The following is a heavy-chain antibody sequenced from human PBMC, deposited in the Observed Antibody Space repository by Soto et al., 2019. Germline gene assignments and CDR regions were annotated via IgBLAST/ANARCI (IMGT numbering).Heavy chain of an antibody. J-gene: IGHJ4*02. CDR2: ISAYNGNT. Sequence: QVKLVQSGTEVKKPGASIKVSCKASGYSFATSGTSWVRQAPGQGLEWMGWISAYNGNTNYDQNLQDRVTMTTDTSTNTAYLEVRNLRSDDTAVYYCARAGQYYDASGYANWGQGTLVTVSS. V-gene: IGHV1-18*01. CDR3: ARAGQYYDASGYAN. D-gene: IGHD3-22*01. CDR1: GYSFATSG.